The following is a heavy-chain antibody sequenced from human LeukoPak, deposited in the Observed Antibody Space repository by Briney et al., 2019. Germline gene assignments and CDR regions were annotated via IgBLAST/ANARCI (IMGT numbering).Heavy chain of an antibody. CDR1: GFTFSGSA. D-gene: IGHD2-8*01. V-gene: IGHV3-73*01. J-gene: IGHJ6*03. CDR3: TVMVYANFYYMDV. CDR2: IKSKANSYAT. Sequence: PGGSLRLSCAASGFTFSGSAMHWVRQASGEGLEWVGRIKSKANSYATAYAASVKGRFTISRDDSKNTAYLQMNRLKTEDTAVYYCTVMVYANFYYMDVWGKGTTVTVSS.